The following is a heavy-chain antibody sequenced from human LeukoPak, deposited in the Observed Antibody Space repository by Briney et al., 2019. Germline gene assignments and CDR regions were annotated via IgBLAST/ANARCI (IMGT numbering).Heavy chain of an antibody. D-gene: IGHD3-22*01. V-gene: IGHV1-46*01. J-gene: IGHJ4*02. CDR3: ARAGVYDSSGSLSFDY. CDR1: GYTFTSYY. CDR2: INPSGGST. Sequence: ASVKVSCKASGYTFTSYYMHWVRQAPGQGLEWMGIINPSGGSTSYAQKFQGRVTMTRDMSTSTVYMELSSLRSEDTAVYYCARAGVYDSSGSLSFDYWGQGTLVTVSS.